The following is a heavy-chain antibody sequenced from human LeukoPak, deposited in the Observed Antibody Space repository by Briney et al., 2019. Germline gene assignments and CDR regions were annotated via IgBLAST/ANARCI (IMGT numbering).Heavy chain of an antibody. D-gene: IGHD1-26*01. CDR3: ARGALVGATDDAFVI. J-gene: IGHJ3*02. V-gene: IGHV3-21*01. Sequence: PGGSLRLSCAASGFTFSSYSMNWVRQAPGKGLEWVSSISSSSSYIYYADSVKGRFTISRDNAKNSLYLQMNSLRAEDTAVYYCARGALVGATDDAFVIWGQGTMVTVSS. CDR1: GFTFSSYS. CDR2: ISSSSSYI.